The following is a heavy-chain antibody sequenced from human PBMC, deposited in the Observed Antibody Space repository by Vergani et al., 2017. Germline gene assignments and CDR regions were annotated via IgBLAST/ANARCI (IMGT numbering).Heavy chain of an antibody. Sequence: QVQLVESGGGVVQRGGVPETLCATVGIHFEKLGHAVVPPGPGQGLEFVAFIQFDGSNQYYPNSVKGRFTLSRDFSKNTLYLQMNSLRTDDTATYYCAKHFRGWGIDYWGQGTQVIVSS. J-gene: IGHJ4*02. D-gene: IGHD3-16*01. V-gene: IGHV3-30*02. CDR1: IHFEKLG. CDR2: IQFDGSNQ. CDR3: AKHFRGWGIDY.